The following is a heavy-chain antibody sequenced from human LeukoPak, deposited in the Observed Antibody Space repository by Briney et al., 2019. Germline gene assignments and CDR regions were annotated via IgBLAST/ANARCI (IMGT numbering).Heavy chain of an antibody. J-gene: IGHJ4*02. CDR2: IKQDGGEI. CDR1: GFTFSRYW. Sequence: PGGSLRLSCAASGFTFSRYWMSWVRQVPRKGLEWVANIKQDGGEIYYVDSVKGRFTISRDNAKSSLYLQMNSLRDEDTAVYYCARVWQDYSGVDYWGQGTLVTVSS. CDR3: ARVWQDYSGVDY. V-gene: IGHV3-7*01. D-gene: IGHD2-21*01.